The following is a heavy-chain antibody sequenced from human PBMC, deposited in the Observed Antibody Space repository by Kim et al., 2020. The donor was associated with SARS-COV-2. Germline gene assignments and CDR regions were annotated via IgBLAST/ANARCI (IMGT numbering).Heavy chain of an antibody. V-gene: IGHV3-7*03. CDR3: ARESYDILTGYSYGVDV. CDR1: GFTFSSYW. Sequence: GGSLRLSCAASGFTFSSYWMSWVRQAPGKGLEWVANIKQDGSETYYVDSVKGRFTISRDNAKNSLYLQMNSLRAEDTAVYYCARESYDILTGYSYGVDVWGQGTTVTVSS. CDR2: IKQDGSET. J-gene: IGHJ6*02. D-gene: IGHD3-9*01.